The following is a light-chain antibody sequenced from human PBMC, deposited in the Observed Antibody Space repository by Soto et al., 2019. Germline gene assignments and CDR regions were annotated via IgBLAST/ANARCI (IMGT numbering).Light chain of an antibody. J-gene: IGKJ1*01. CDR1: QSISSW. CDR2: DAS. CDR3: QQYNSYSTWT. V-gene: IGKV1-5*01. Sequence: DIQMTQSPSTLSASVGERVTITCRASQSISSWLAWYQQKPGEAPKLLIYDASSLESGVPSRFSGSGSGTEFTLTISSLQPDDYATYYCQQYNSYSTWTFGQGTKVDIK.